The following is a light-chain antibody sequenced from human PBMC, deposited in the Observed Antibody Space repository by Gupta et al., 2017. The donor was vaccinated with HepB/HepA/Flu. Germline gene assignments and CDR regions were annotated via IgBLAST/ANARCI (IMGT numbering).Light chain of an antibody. CDR1: NNNVGNEG. CDR3: SAWDSSLSGQV. CDR2: KNN. Sequence: QAGLTQPPSVSRDLSQTATLTCTGNNNNVGNEGVVWLQQHQSHPPKFLSYKNNNRPSGIPERFSASRSGNTDSLTITGLLPEDEADYYCSAWDSSLSGQVFGPGTKVTVL. V-gene: IGLV10-54*01. J-gene: IGLJ1*01.